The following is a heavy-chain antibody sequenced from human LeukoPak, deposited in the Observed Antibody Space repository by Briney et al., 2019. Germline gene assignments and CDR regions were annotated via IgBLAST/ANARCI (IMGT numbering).Heavy chain of an antibody. V-gene: IGHV4-39*01. CDR1: GGSISGSSCY. CDR3: VKNDRGSGWRLDS. D-gene: IGHD6-25*01. CDR2: IYYSGTT. Sequence: SETLSLTCTVSGGSISGSSCYWNWIRPPPGKGLEWIGSIYYSGTTFYNPSLKSRVTISVDTAKDQFSLRLTSVTAADTAVYYCVKNDRGSGWRLDSWGQGILVTVSS. J-gene: IGHJ4*02.